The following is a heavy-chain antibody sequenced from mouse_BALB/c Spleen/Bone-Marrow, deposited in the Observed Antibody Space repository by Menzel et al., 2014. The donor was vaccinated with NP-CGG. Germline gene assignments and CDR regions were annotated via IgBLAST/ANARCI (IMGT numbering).Heavy chain of an antibody. Sequence: VQLQQSGAELVRPGASVKLSCKASGYTFTSYWINWVKQRPGQGLEWIGNIYPSDSYTNYNQKFKDKATLTVDKSSSTAYMQLSSPTSEDSAVYYCTRSYGSSYEYYFDYWGKGTTLPVSS. CDR2: IYPSDSYT. V-gene: IGHV1-69*02. J-gene: IGHJ2*01. D-gene: IGHD1-1*01. CDR3: TRSYGSSYEYYFDY. CDR1: GYTFTSYW.